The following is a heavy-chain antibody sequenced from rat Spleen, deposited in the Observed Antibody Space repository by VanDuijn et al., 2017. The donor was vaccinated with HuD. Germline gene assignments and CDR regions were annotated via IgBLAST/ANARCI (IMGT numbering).Heavy chain of an antibody. CDR2: IIYDGSRT. D-gene: IGHD1-4*01. CDR3: ARVGTRVSRFAY. J-gene: IGHJ3*01. Sequence: EVQLVESGGGLVQPGRSLKLSCAASGFIFSDYTMAWVRQAPKKGLEWVATIIYDGSRTYYRDSVKGRFTISRDNAKSTLYLQMDSLRSEDTATYYCARVGTRVSRFAYWGQGTLVTVSS. V-gene: IGHV5-17*01. CDR1: GFIFSDYT.